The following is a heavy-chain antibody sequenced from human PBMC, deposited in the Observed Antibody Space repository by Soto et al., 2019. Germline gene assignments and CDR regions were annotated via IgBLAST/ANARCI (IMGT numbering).Heavy chain of an antibody. CDR2: IYYTGST. Sequence: PSETLSLTCTVSGGSISSYYWSWIRQPPGKGLEWIGYIYYTGSTNYNPSLKSRVTISVDTSKNQFSLKLSSVTAADTALYYCARDERFGEFAGGQGTLVTVSS. D-gene: IGHD3-10*01. J-gene: IGHJ4*02. CDR3: ARDERFGEFA. CDR1: GGSISSYY. V-gene: IGHV4-59*01.